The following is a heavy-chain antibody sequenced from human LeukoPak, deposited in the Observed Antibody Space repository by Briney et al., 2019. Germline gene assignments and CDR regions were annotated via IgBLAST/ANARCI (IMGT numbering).Heavy chain of an antibody. D-gene: IGHD4-17*01. CDR3: ARALLTLTVTSSIDWFDP. CDR1: GFTFSSYS. V-gene: IGHV3-21*01. CDR2: ISSSSSYI. J-gene: IGHJ5*02. Sequence: GGSLRLSCAASGFTFSSYSMNWVRQAPGKGLEWVSSISSSSSYIYYADSVKGRFTISRDNAKNSLYLQMNSLRAEDTAVYYCARALLTLTVTSSIDWFDPWGQGTLVTVSS.